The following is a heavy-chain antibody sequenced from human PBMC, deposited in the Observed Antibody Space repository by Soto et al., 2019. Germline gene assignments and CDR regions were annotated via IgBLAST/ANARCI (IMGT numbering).Heavy chain of an antibody. V-gene: IGHV6-1*01. J-gene: IGHJ4*02. CDR3: ARDRDRGQNHFEF. CDR2: TYYKSKWYN. D-gene: IGHD2-15*01. CDR1: VYSVSSNSAA. Sequence: SQTLSLTCAISVYSVSSNSAAWNWIIQSPSRGLEWLGATYYKSKWYNDYAVSVKSRIIINPDTSKNQFSLQLNSVTPEDTAVYYCARDRDRGQNHFEFWGQRTVVIVS.